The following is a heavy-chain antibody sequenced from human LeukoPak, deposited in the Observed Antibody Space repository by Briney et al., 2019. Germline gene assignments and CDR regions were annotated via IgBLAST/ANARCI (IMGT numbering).Heavy chain of an antibody. D-gene: IGHD3-3*01. J-gene: IGHJ4*02. Sequence: SETLSLTCTVSGGSISSYYWSWIRQPAGKGLEWIGRIYTSGSTNYNPSLKSRVTISVDTSKNQFSLKLSSVTAADTAVYYCARITIFGVVIASVYFDYWGQGTLVTVSS. CDR1: GGSISSYY. CDR3: ARITIFGVVIASVYFDY. CDR2: IYTSGST. V-gene: IGHV4-4*07.